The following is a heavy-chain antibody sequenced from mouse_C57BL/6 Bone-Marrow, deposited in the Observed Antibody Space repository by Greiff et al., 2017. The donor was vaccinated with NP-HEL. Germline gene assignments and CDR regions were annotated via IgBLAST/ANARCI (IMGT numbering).Heavy chain of an antibody. CDR3: TRGRYYYAMDY. CDR2: ISSGGDYI. Sequence: EVMLVESGEGLVKPGGSLKLSCAASGFTFSSYAMSWVRQTPEKRLEWVAYISSGGDYIYYADTVKVRFTISRDNARNTLYLQMSSLKSEDTAMYYCTRGRYYYAMDYWGQGTSVTVSS. J-gene: IGHJ4*01. D-gene: IGHD1-1*01. CDR1: GFTFSSYA. V-gene: IGHV5-9-1*02.